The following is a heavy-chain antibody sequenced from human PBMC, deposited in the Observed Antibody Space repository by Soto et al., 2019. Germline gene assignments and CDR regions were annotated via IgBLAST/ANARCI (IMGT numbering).Heavy chain of an antibody. CDR1: GYSFAGYW. D-gene: IGHD2-2*01. V-gene: IGHV5-10-1*01. J-gene: IGHJ6*02. CDR3: VSVQYLLPPATDLRMGYYCGRDV. CDR2: IDPSDSQT. Sequence: GESLKISCKGSGYSFAGYWITWVRQKPGKGLEWVGRIDPSDSQTYYSPSFRGHVTISATNSITTVFLQWSRLRDSDTAMYYCVSVQYLLPPATDLRMGYYCGRDVWGQGTMGTVS.